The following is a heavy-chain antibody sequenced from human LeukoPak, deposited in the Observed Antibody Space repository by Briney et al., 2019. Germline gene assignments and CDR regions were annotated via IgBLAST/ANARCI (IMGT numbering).Heavy chain of an antibody. D-gene: IGHD3-9*01. CDR3: ASGGLVSRYLDH. V-gene: IGHV4-4*02. CDR1: GGSISSSTW. CDR2: IFYSGST. Sequence: SETLSLTCTVSGGSISSSTWWTWVRQPPGKGLEWIGEIFYSGSTNSNPSLKSRLTMSVDESKHEFSLKLTSVTAADTAVYYCASGGLVSRYLDHWGQGTLVTVSP. J-gene: IGHJ4*02.